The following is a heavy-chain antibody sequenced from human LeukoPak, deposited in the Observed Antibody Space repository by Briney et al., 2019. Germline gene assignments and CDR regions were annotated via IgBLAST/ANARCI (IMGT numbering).Heavy chain of an antibody. CDR3: AKPKVQLVVDYYGMDV. J-gene: IGHJ6*02. CDR2: ISGSGGST. CDR1: GFTFSSYA. D-gene: IGHD3-10*01. Sequence: PGGSLRLSCAASGFTFSSYAMSWVRQAPGKGLEWVSAISGSGGSTYYAGSVKGRFTISRDNSKNTLYLQMNSLRAEDTAVYYCAKPKVQLVVDYYGMDVWGQGTTVTVSS. V-gene: IGHV3-23*01.